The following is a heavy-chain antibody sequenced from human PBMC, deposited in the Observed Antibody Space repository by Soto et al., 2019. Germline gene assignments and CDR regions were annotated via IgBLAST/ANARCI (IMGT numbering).Heavy chain of an antibody. Sequence: SVKVSCKASGGTFSSYAISWVRQAPGQGLEWMGGIIPIFGTANYAQKFQGRVTITADESTSTAYMELSSLRSEDTAVYYCGKIAASYYGMDVWGQGTTVTVS. D-gene: IGHD6-25*01. V-gene: IGHV1-69*13. CDR3: GKIAASYYGMDV. CDR2: IIPIFGTA. CDR1: GGTFSSYA. J-gene: IGHJ6*02.